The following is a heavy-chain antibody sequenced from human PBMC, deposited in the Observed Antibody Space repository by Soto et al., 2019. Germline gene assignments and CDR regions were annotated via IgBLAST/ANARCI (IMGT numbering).Heavy chain of an antibody. CDR2: ISYDGSNK. D-gene: IGHD5-18*01. CDR3: AKASYSYGKGLPFDY. CDR1: GFTFSSYG. V-gene: IGHV3-30*18. Sequence: ESVGGVVQPGRSLRLSCAASGFTFSSYGMHWVRQAPGKGLEWVAVISYDGSNKYYADSMKGRFTISRDNSKNTLYLQMNSLRAEDTAVYYCAKASYSYGKGLPFDYWGQGTLVTVSS. J-gene: IGHJ4*02.